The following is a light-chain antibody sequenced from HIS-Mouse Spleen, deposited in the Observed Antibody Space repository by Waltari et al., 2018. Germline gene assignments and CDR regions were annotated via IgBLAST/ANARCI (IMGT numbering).Light chain of an antibody. J-gene: IGLJ3*02. V-gene: IGLV1-47*01. CDR1: SSNIGSNY. Sequence: QSVLTQPPSASGTPGQRVTISCSGSSSNIGSNYVYWYQQLPGTAPKLLSYRNKQRPSRVPDRFSGSKSGTSAALAISGLRSEDEADYYCAAWDDSLSGPVFGGGTKLTVL. CDR2: RNK. CDR3: AAWDDSLSGPV.